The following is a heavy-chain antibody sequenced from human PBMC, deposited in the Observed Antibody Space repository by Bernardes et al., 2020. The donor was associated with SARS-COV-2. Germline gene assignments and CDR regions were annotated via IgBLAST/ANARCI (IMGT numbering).Heavy chain of an antibody. V-gene: IGHV4-59*08. CDR2: IYYSGSP. Sequence: SETLSLTCTVSGGSISSYYWSWIRQPPGKGLEWIGYIYYSGSPNYNPSLKSRVTISVDTSKNQFSLKLSSVTAADTAVYYCARLGALYWGLDYWGQGTLVTVSS. CDR1: GGSISSYY. CDR3: ARLGALYWGLDY. J-gene: IGHJ4*02. D-gene: IGHD3-16*01.